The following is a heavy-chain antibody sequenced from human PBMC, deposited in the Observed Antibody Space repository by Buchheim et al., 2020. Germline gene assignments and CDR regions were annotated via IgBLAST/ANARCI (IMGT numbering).Heavy chain of an antibody. J-gene: IGHJ6*02. CDR3: ARVGTAASYYGMDV. Sequence: EVQLVESGGGLVQPGGSLRLSCAASGFTVSSNYMSWVRQAPGKGLEWVSVIYSGGSTYYADSVTGRFTISRDNSKNTLYLQMNSLRAEETAVYYCARVGTAASYYGMDVWGQGT. CDR2: IYSGGST. V-gene: IGHV3-66*01. D-gene: IGHD2-21*02. CDR1: GFTVSSNY.